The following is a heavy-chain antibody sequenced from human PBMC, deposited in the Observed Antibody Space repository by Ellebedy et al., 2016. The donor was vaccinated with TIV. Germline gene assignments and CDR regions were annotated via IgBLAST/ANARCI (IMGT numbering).Heavy chain of an antibody. CDR1: GYNFTSYY. Sequence: ASVKVSCXASGYNFTSYYLHWVRQAPGQRLEWMGIINPSDGDTRYAQKFQGRVTMTRDTSTSRVYMELSSLRSDDAAVYYCARTPRIAARYPYEYWGQGTLVTVSS. D-gene: IGHD6-6*01. CDR2: INPSDGDT. J-gene: IGHJ4*02. CDR3: ARTPRIAARYPYEY. V-gene: IGHV1-46*01.